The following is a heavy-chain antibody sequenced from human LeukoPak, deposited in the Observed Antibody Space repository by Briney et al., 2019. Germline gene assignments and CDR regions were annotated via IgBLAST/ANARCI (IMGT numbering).Heavy chain of an antibody. V-gene: IGHV3-30-3*01. D-gene: IGHD3-10*01. J-gene: IGHJ3*02. Sequence: GGSLRLSCAASGFTFSSYAMSWVRQAPGKGLEWVAVISYDGSNKYYADSVKGRFTISRDNSKNTLYLQMNSLRAEDTAVYYCARSPPLLWFGERAPGAFDIWGQGTMVTVSS. CDR2: ISYDGSNK. CDR1: GFTFSSYA. CDR3: ARSPPLLWFGERAPGAFDI.